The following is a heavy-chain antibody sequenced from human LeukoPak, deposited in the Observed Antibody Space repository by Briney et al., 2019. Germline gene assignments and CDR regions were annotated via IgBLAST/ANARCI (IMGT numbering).Heavy chain of an antibody. D-gene: IGHD3-22*01. CDR3: ARYFDRSGFYRDAFDV. V-gene: IGHV3-48*02. CDR1: GFTFSTYG. J-gene: IGHJ3*01. Sequence: GGSLRLSCAASGFTFSTYGMSWVRQAPGKGLEWLSYISYSGTAKYYADSVKGRFTISRDNAENSLHLQMNSLRDEDTAVYYCARYFDRSGFYRDAFDVWGQGTMVTVSS. CDR2: ISYSGTAK.